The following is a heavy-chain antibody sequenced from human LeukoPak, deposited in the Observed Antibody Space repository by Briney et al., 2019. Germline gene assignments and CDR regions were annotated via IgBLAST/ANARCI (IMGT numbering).Heavy chain of an antibody. Sequence: GGSLRLSCATSGFTFNEYYMSWIRQAPGKGLEWVSHISDGGAYTKYADSVRGRFTISRDNAKNSLYLQMNSLRAEDTAVYYCARARVPGELNYWGQGTLVTVSS. CDR3: ARARVPGELNY. CDR1: GFTFNEYY. J-gene: IGHJ4*02. CDR2: ISDGGAYT. V-gene: IGHV3-11*06. D-gene: IGHD3-10*01.